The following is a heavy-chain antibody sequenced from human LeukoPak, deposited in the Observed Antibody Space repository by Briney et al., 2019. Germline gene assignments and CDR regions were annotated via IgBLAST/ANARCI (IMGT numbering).Heavy chain of an antibody. Sequence: GASVKVSCKASGYTFTSYYIHWVRQAPGQGLEWLGIVNPSGGSTSYAQNFQGRVTVTTDTSTSTAYMELRGLRSDDTAVYYCARDNDHGTFQAENYWGPGTLVTVSS. CDR3: ARDNDHGTFQAENY. CDR2: VNPSGGST. CDR1: GYTFTSYY. V-gene: IGHV1-46*01. J-gene: IGHJ4*02. D-gene: IGHD1-1*01.